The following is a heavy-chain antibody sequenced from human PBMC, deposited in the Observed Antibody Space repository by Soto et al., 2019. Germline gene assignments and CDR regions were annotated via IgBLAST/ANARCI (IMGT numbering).Heavy chain of an antibody. V-gene: IGHV4-39*01. CDR1: GGSISSSSYY. CDR2: IYYSGST. J-gene: IGHJ5*02. D-gene: IGHD3-16*01. Sequence: QLQLQESGPGLVKPSETLSLTCTVSGGSISSSSYYWGWIRQPPGKGLEWIGSIYYSGSTYYNPSLKSRVTISVDTSKKQFSLKLSSVTAADTAVYYCARHPSRFPHLAPGYNWFDPWGQGTLVTVSS. CDR3: ARHPSRFPHLAPGYNWFDP.